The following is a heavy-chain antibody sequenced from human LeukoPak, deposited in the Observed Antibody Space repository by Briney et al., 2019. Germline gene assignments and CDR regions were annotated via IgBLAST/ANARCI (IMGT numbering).Heavy chain of an antibody. CDR1: GYTFSTYD. CDR2: MNPNSANT. J-gene: IGHJ4*02. Sequence: ASVKVSCKTSGYTFSTYDINWLRQAAGQGLEWMGWMNPNSANTGFAQKFQGRAAITRDTSTATAYLELSSLISEDTAVYYCARAIRYQLLSDYWGQGTLVTVSS. CDR3: ARAIRYQLLSDY. D-gene: IGHD2-2*01. V-gene: IGHV1-8*03.